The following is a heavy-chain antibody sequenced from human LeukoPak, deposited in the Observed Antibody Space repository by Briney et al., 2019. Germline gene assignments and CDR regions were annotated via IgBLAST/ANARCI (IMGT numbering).Heavy chain of an antibody. V-gene: IGHV1-2*04. CDR3: ARDLVSTSNWEFDF. D-gene: IGHD1-26*01. CDR1: GYTFAGYF. J-gene: IGHJ4*02. CDR2: INPNSGDT. Sequence: ASVRVSCKASGYTFAGYFIHWVRQAPGQGLEWMGRINPNSGDTEYAPKFQGWVTMTRDTSISTAYVKVRRLISDDTAVYYCARDLVSTSNWEFDFWGQGTLVIVSS.